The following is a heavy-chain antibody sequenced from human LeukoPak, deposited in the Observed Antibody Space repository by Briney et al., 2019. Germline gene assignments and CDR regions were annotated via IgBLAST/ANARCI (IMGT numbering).Heavy chain of an antibody. D-gene: IGHD4-11*01. Sequence: SETLSLTCAVYGGSFSGYYWSWIRQPPGKGLEWIGEINHSGSTNYNPSLKSRVTISVDTSKNQFSLKLSSVTAADTAVYYCARHRLGYSNYYYYYYMDVWGKGTTVTVSS. J-gene: IGHJ6*03. CDR1: GGSFSGYY. CDR2: INHSGST. V-gene: IGHV4-34*01. CDR3: ARHRLGYSNYYYYYYMDV.